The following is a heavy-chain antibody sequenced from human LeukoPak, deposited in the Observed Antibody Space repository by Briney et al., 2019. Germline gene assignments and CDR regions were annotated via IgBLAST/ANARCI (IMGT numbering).Heavy chain of an antibody. CDR1: GFTFSSNY. Sequence: GGSLRLSCAASGFTFSSNYMSWVRQAPGKGLEWVSVIYSGGSTYYSDSVKGRFTISRDNSKNTLYLQMNSLRAEDTAVYYCASEYNWNYDAFDIWGQGTMVTVSS. CDR3: ASEYNWNYDAFDI. CDR2: IYSGGST. D-gene: IGHD1-7*01. J-gene: IGHJ3*02. V-gene: IGHV3-66*02.